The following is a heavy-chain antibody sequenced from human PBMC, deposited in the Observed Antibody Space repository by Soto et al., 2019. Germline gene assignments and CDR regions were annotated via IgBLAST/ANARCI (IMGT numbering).Heavy chain of an antibody. CDR1: GGSNSSRSFY. Sequence: ASLWLTCTVSGGSNSSRSFYGGWLLQPPGKGLEWIGSIYYSGSTYYNPSLKSRVTISGGTSKNQFSLRLSSVTAADAAVYYCARHGHDSGSTGYYFRWFDPCGQRTLVTVSS. V-gene: IGHV4-39*01. CDR2: IYYSGST. J-gene: IGHJ5*02. D-gene: IGHD3-22*01. CDR3: ARHGHDSGSTGYYFRWFDP.